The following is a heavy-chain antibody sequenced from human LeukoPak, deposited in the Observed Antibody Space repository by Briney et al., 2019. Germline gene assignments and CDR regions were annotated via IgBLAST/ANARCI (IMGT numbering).Heavy chain of an antibody. CDR1: GFTFSSYG. CDR2: VRSDETNK. CDR3: AKASAGNCDRRYPRGPLDY. V-gene: IGHV3-30*02. Sequence: GGSLRLSCATSGFTFSSYGMHWVRQAPGKGLEWVAFVRSDETNKYYADSVRGRFTISRDNSKNTLYLQMSSLRAEDTSIYYCAKASAGNCDRRYPRGPLDYWGQGTLVTVSS. D-gene: IGHD1-14*01. J-gene: IGHJ4*02.